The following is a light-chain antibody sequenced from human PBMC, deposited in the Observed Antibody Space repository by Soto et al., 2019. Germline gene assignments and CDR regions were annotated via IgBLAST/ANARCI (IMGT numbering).Light chain of an antibody. Sequence: QSALTQPRSVSGSPGQSVTISCTGTSSDVGGYNYVSWYQQHPGKAPKLMIYDVSKRPSGVPDRFSGSKSGNTASLTISGLQAEDEVDYYCCSYAGSYTSLYVFGTGTKDTVL. CDR1: SSDVGGYNY. V-gene: IGLV2-11*01. CDR3: CSYAGSYTSLYV. CDR2: DVS. J-gene: IGLJ1*01.